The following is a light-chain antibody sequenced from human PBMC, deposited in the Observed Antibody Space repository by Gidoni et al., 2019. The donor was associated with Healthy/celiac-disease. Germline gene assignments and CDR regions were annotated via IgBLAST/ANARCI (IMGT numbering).Light chain of an antibody. V-gene: IGLV1-44*01. CDR1: SSNIGSNT. Sequence: QSVLTQPPSASATPGQRVTISCSGSSSNIGSNTVNWYQQLPGTAPKLLIYSNNQRPSGVPDRFSGSKSGTSASLAISGLQSEDEADYSCAAWDDSLNGRVFGGGTKLTVL. CDR3: AAWDDSLNGRV. J-gene: IGLJ3*02. CDR2: SNN.